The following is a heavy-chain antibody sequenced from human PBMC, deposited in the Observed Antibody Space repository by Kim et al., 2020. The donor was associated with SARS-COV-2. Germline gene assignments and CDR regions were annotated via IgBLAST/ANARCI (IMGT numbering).Heavy chain of an antibody. CDR1: GYTFTSYD. CDR3: ARVRSARRLLEYYYMDV. V-gene: IGHV1-8*01. D-gene: IGHD6-6*01. J-gene: IGHJ6*03. CDR2: MNPNSGNT. Sequence: ASVKVSCKASGYTFTSYDINWVRQATGQGLEWMGWMNPNSGNTGYAQKFQGRVTMTRNTSISTAYMELSSLRSEDTAVYYCARVRSARRLLEYYYMDVGGKGTTVTFSS.